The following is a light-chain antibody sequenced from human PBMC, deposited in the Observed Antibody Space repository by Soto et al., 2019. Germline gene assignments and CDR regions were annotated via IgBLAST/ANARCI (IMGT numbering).Light chain of an antibody. V-gene: IGKV3-15*01. CDR2: SAS. J-gene: IGKJ4*01. CDR1: QSVSTN. Sequence: EIVMTQSPATLSVSPGERATLSCRASQSVSTNLAWYQQKPGQAPRLLIYSASARATGIPATFSGSGSGREFTLTISSLQSEDFAIYYCQQYNNWPALTFGGGTKVEI. CDR3: QQYNNWPALT.